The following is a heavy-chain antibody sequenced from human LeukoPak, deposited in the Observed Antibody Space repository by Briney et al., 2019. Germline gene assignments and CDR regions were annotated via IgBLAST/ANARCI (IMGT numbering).Heavy chain of an antibody. CDR2: IINDESTT. CDR1: GFTFSSYW. Sequence: GRSLRLSCAASGFTFSSYWMHWVSQDPGKGLVWVSLIINDESTTTYAHSVKGRFTISRDNTKNTLYLQMNSLRAEDTAVYYCARDTIAAPGDIDYWGQGTLVTVSS. CDR3: ARDTIAAPGDIDY. J-gene: IGHJ4*02. V-gene: IGHV3-74*01. D-gene: IGHD6-13*01.